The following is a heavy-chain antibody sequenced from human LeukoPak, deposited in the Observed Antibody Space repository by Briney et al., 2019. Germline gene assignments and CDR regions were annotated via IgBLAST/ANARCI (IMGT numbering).Heavy chain of an antibody. J-gene: IGHJ3*02. Sequence: SETLSLTCTVSGGSISSGGYYWSWVRQPPGKGLEWIGEIYHSGSTNYNPSLKSRVTISVDKSKNQFSLKLSSVTAADTAVYYCARRREPYDAFDIWGQGTMVTVSS. V-gene: IGHV4-39*07. D-gene: IGHD1-26*01. CDR1: GGSISSGGYY. CDR2: IYHSGST. CDR3: ARRREPYDAFDI.